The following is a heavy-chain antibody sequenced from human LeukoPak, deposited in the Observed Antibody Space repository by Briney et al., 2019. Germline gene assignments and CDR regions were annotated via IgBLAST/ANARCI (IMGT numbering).Heavy chain of an antibody. J-gene: IGHJ5*02. CDR1: GYTFTSYA. CDR2: INAGNGNT. Sequence: GASVKVSCKASGYTFTSYAMHWVRQAPGQRLEWMGWINAGNGNTKYSQKFQGRVTITRDTSASTAYMELSSLRSEDTAVYYCARIPPAIFGVQLDERGWFDPWGQGTLVTVSS. CDR3: ARIPPAIFGVQLDERGWFDP. D-gene: IGHD3-3*01. V-gene: IGHV1-3*01.